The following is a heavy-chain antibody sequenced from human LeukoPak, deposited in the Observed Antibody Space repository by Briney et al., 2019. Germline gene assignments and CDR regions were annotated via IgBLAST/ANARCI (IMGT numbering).Heavy chain of an antibody. D-gene: IGHD2-21*01. CDR2: IKSKAYGGTT. CDR3: TRALNSPLVAFDS. J-gene: IGHJ4*02. CDR1: GFTFGDYA. V-gene: IGHV3-49*04. Sequence: PGGSLRLSCTASGFTFGDYAMSWVRQAPGKGLEWVSFIKSKAYGGTTGFAASVKGRFTISRDDSKSIAYLQMNSLKTEDTAVYYCTRALNSPLVAFDSWGQGTLVTVSS.